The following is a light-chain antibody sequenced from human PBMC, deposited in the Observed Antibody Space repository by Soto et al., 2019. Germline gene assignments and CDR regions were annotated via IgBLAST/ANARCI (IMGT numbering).Light chain of an antibody. CDR1: QSVSSSY. V-gene: IGKV3-20*01. J-gene: IGKJ1*01. Sequence: EIVLTQSSFTLSLAPVGIGTLSCICRQSVSSSYLAWYQQKPGQAPRLLIYGASSRATGIPDRFSGSGSGTDFTLTISRLEPEDFAVYYCQQYGSSPQTFGQGTKVDIK. CDR2: GAS. CDR3: QQYGSSPQT.